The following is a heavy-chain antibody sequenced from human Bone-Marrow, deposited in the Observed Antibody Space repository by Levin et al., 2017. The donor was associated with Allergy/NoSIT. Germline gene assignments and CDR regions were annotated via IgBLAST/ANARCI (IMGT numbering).Heavy chain of an antibody. CDR3: ARDMECSGTSCYEEKFDY. Sequence: ASVKVSCKASGYRFTRYGISWVRQAPGEGLEWMGWIAAFNLKTIYAEKFQDRVTMTIDPDATTAYMELRSLRSGDTAIYYCARDMECSGTSCYEEKFDYWGQGTLVSVSS. J-gene: IGHJ4*02. CDR2: IAAFNLKT. D-gene: IGHD2-2*01. CDR1: GYRFTRYG. V-gene: IGHV1-18*01.